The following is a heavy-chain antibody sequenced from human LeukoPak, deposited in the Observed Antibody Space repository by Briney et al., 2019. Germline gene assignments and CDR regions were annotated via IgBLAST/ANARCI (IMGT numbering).Heavy chain of an antibody. D-gene: IGHD1-26*01. J-gene: IGHJ5*02. CDR2: IYYSGST. V-gene: IGHV4-30-4*08. CDR3: ARGANKYSDMGVDGLDWFDP. CDR1: GGSISSGDYY. Sequence: SQTLSLTCTVSGGSISSGDYYWSWIRQPPGKGLEWIGYIYYSGSTYYNPSLKSRVTTSVDTSKNQFSLKLSSVTAADTAVYYCARGANKYSDMGVDGLDWFDPWGQGTLVTVSS.